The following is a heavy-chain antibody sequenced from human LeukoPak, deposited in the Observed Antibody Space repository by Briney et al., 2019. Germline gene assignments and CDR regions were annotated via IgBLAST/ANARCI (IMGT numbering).Heavy chain of an antibody. J-gene: IGHJ3*02. D-gene: IGHD3-10*01. CDR2: ISGSGGST. V-gene: IGHV3-23*01. CDR1: GFTFSKYW. Sequence: GGSLRLSCAASGFTFSKYWMSWVRQAPGKGLEWVSAISGSGGSTYYADSVKGRFTISRDNSKNTLYLQMNSLRAEDTAVYYCAKDIGRLLWFGELLVGAFDIWGQGTMVTVSS. CDR3: AKDIGRLLWFGELLVGAFDI.